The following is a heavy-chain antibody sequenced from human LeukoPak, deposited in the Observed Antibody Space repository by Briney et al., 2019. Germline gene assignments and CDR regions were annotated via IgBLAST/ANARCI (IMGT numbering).Heavy chain of an antibody. Sequence: TGGSLRLSCAASGFTFSTYAMNWVRQAPGKGLEWVSAISGSSSSTYYADSVKGRFTISRDNSKNTLYLQMNSLRAEDTAVYYCAKVRMITMIAYDAFDIWGQGTMVTVSS. CDR2: ISGSSSST. D-gene: IGHD3-22*01. CDR1: GFTFSTYA. CDR3: AKVRMITMIAYDAFDI. J-gene: IGHJ3*02. V-gene: IGHV3-23*01.